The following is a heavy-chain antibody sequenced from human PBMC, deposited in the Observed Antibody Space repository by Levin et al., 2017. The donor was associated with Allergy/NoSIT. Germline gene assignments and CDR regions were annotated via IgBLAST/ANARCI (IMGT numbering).Heavy chain of an antibody. Sequence: GESLKISCAASGFTFSSYSMNWVRQAPGKGLEWVSSISSSSSYIYYADSVKGRFTISRDNAKNSLYLQMNSLRAEDTAVYYCARGSYTLGYGYYYYYGMDGWGQGTTVTVSS. J-gene: IGHJ6*02. D-gene: IGHD3-16*01. V-gene: IGHV3-21*01. CDR2: ISSSSSYI. CDR1: GFTFSSYS. CDR3: ARGSYTLGYGYYYYYGMDG.